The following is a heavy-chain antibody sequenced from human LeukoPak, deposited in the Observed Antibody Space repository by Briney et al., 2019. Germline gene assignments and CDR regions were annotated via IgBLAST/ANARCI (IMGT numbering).Heavy chain of an antibody. CDR1: GFTFSSYA. CDR3: ALGYCSSTSCYSFDY. CDR2: ISYDGSNK. V-gene: IGHV3-30-3*01. Sequence: GGSLRLSCAASGFTFSSYAMHWVRQAPGKGLEWVAAISYDGSNKYYADSVKGRFTISRDNSKNTLYLQMNSLRAEDTAVYYCALGYCSSTSCYSFDYWGQGTLVTVSS. D-gene: IGHD2-2*01. J-gene: IGHJ4*02.